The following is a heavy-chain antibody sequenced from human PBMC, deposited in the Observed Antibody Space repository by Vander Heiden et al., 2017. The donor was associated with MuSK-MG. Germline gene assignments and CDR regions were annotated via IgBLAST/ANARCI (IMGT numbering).Heavy chain of an antibody. CDR2: IYYSGST. D-gene: IGHD6-19*01. J-gene: IGHJ3*02. V-gene: IGHV4-31*03. Sequence: QVQLQESGPGLVKPSQTLSLTCTVSGGSISRGGYYWSWIRQHPGKGLEWIGYIYYSGSTYYNPSLKSRVTISVDTSKNQFSLKLSSVTAADTAVYYCARDQGFRIAVAGTADDAFDIWGQGTMVTVSS. CDR3: ARDQGFRIAVAGTADDAFDI. CDR1: GGSISRGGYY.